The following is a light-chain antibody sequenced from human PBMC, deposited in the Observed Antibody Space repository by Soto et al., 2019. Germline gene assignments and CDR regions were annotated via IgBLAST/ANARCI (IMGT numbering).Light chain of an antibody. V-gene: IGKV1-5*03. J-gene: IGKJ2*01. CDR1: QSISSW. CDR2: KAS. CDR3: QHYNSYSYT. Sequence: DIQMTQSPSTLFASVGDRVTITCRASQSISSWLAWYQQKPGKAPKLLIYKASSLESGVPSRFSGSGSGTEFTLTISSLQPDDFATYYCQHYNSYSYTFGQGTRLEIK.